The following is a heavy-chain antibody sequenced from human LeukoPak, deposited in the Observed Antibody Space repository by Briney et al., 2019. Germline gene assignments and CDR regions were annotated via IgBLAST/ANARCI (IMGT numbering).Heavy chain of an antibody. D-gene: IGHD3-10*01. J-gene: IGHJ5*02. V-gene: IGHV4-61*01. Sequence: SETLSLTCTVSGGSVSSGSYYWSWIRQPPGKGLEWIGYIYYSGSAKYNPSLKSRVTRSIDTSKNQFSLKLTSVTAADTAVYYCARGFGDWGLSWFDPWGQGTLVNVSS. CDR1: GGSVSSGSYY. CDR2: IYYSGSA. CDR3: ARGFGDWGLSWFDP.